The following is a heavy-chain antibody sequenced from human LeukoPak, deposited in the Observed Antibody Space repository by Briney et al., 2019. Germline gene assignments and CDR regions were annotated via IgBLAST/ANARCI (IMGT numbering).Heavy chain of an antibody. CDR2: IYYSGST. D-gene: IGHD2-21*01. Sequence: PSETLSLTCTVSGGSISSYYWSRIRQPPGKGLEWIGYIYYSGSTNYNPSLKSRVTISVDTSKNQFSLKLSSVTAADTAVYYCARGVVIAPQTFDYWGQGTLVTVSS. V-gene: IGHV4-59*01. CDR3: ARGVVIAPQTFDY. J-gene: IGHJ4*02. CDR1: GGSISSYY.